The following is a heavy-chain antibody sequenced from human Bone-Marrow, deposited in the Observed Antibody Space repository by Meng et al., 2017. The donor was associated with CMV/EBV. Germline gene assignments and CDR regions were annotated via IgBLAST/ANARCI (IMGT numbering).Heavy chain of an antibody. CDR3: AKDSTRNRYYIDY. CDR1: GFTFSSYS. CDR2: ISSSSSYI. J-gene: IGHJ4*02. Sequence: GGSLRLSCAASGFTFSSYSMNWVRQAPGKGLEWVSSISSSSSYIYYADSVKGRFTISRDNSKNTLYLQMNSLRAEDTAVYYCAKDSTRNRYYIDYWGQGTLVTVSS. V-gene: IGHV3-21*04. D-gene: IGHD5/OR15-5a*01.